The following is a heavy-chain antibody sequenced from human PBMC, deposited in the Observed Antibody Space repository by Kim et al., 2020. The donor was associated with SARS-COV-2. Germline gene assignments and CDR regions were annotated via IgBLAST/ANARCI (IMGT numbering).Heavy chain of an antibody. D-gene: IGHD3-16*01. J-gene: IGHJ6*02. V-gene: IGHV3-21*01. CDR2: ISSSSSYI. CDR3: ARRGIEMPTIPYYYGMDV. CDR1: GFSFSSYS. Sequence: GGSLRLSCAASGFSFSSYSMNWVRQAPGKGLEWVSSISSSSSYIYYADSVKGRFTISRDNAKNSLYLQMNSLRAEDTAVYYCARRGIEMPTIPYYYGMDVWGQGTTVTVSS.